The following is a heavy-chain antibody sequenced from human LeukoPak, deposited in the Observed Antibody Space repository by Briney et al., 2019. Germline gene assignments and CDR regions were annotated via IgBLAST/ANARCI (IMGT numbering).Heavy chain of an antibody. CDR1: GFTVSSND. CDR3: VGVMRGAFDI. CDR2: LYSGGNT. V-gene: IGHV3-53*01. Sequence: GGSLRLSCEASGFTVSSNDMSWVRQAPGKGLEWVSVLYSGGNTYSTDSVKGRFTISRDNSKNTLYLQLNSLRAADTAVYYCVGVMRGAFDIWGQGTLVTVSS. J-gene: IGHJ3*02.